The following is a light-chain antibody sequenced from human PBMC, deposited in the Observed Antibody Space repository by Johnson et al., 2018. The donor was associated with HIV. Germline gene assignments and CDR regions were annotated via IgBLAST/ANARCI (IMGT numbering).Light chain of an antibody. Sequence: QSVLTQPPSVSAAPGRKVTISCSGSSSNIGNNYVSWYQQLPGTAPKLLIYENNKRPSGIPDRFSGSKSGPSATLGITGLQTGDEADYYCGTWDNSLSTGGVFGTGTKVTVL. V-gene: IGLV1-51*02. CDR3: GTWDNSLSTGGV. CDR1: SSNIGNNY. J-gene: IGLJ1*01. CDR2: ENN.